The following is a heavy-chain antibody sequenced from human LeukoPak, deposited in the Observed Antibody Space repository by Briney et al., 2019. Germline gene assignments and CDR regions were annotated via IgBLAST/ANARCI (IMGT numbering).Heavy chain of an antibody. CDR1: GFTFSNYA. Sequence: GGSQRLSCAASGFTFSNYAMSWVRQAPGKGLEWVSSINDSGDSTYYADSVKGRFTISRDNSKNTLYLLMNNLRAEDTAIFYCATAYCSTTSCPTWGQGTLVTVSS. CDR2: INDSGDST. CDR3: ATAYCSTTSCPT. D-gene: IGHD2-2*01. J-gene: IGHJ5*02. V-gene: IGHV3-23*01.